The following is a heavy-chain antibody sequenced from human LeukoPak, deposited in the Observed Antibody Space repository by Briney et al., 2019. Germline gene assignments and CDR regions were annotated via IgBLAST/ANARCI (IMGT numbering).Heavy chain of an antibody. V-gene: IGHV4-39*01. Sequence: PETLSLTCILSGGSISSSSYYCGWIRHPPGKGLEWIGLIFYSRATHYNPSLKRRVTISVDTSKNQFSLKLSSVTAADTAVYYCARRKDIVVLPASWDYWGQGTLVTVSS. CDR3: ARRKDIVVLPASWDY. J-gene: IGHJ4*02. CDR2: IFYSRAT. CDR1: GGSISSSSYY. D-gene: IGHD2-2*01.